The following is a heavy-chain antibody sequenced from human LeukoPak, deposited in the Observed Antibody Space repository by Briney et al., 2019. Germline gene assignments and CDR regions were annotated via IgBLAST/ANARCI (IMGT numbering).Heavy chain of an antibody. V-gene: IGHV1-46*01. CDR2: INPSGGST. CDR3: AREGIAAAGTRDFDY. CDR1: GYTFTSYY. Sequence: ASVKVSCKASGYTFTSYYMHWVRQAPGQGLEWMGIINPSGGSTSYAQKFQGRVTMTRDTSTSTVYMELSSLRSEDTAVYYCAREGIAAAGTRDFDYWGQGTLVTVSS. J-gene: IGHJ4*02. D-gene: IGHD6-13*01.